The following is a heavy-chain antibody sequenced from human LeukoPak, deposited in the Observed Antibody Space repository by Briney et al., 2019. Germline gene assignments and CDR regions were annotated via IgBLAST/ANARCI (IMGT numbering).Heavy chain of an antibody. D-gene: IGHD6-19*01. Sequence: ASVTVSCKASGYXFTNYYIHWVRQAPGQGLEWMGLINPGDGSTSYAQKFQGRVTMTRDTSTSTVYMEVSSLRSEDTAVYYCARGYYTSGRKDYWGQGTLVTVSS. CDR2: INPGDGST. CDR1: GYXFTNYY. CDR3: ARGYYTSGRKDY. J-gene: IGHJ4*02. V-gene: IGHV1-46*01.